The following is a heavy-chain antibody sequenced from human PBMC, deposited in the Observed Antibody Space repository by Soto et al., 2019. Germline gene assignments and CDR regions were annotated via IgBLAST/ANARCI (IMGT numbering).Heavy chain of an antibody. Sequence: EVQLLESGGGLVQPGGSLRLSCAASGFTFSSYAMTWVRQAPGKGLEWVSTISRSGDSTYYRDSVKGRFTISRDNSKNTVYLQMTSLRAEDTARYYCAKTDKFNPQSSGWANRFDYWGQGTLLTVSS. CDR1: GFTFSSYA. CDR3: AKTDKFNPQSSGWANRFDY. CDR2: ISRSGDST. J-gene: IGHJ4*02. V-gene: IGHV3-23*01. D-gene: IGHD6-19*01.